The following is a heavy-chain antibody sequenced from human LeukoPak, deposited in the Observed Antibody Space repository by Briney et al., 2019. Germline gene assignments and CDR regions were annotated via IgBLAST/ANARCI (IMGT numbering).Heavy chain of an antibody. CDR2: ISGSGGGA. V-gene: IGHV3-23*01. CDR1: GFAFRSYA. J-gene: IGHJ6*03. Sequence: GGSLRRACAASGFAFRSYAMSWVRPAPGKGREWGSAISGSGGGAYYAESVEGGVTISRDNPKHTLYLQMNTLRAEDTAVYYCAKFGGSGRYYYYYYMDVWGKGTTVTVSS. CDR3: AKFGGSGRYYYYYYMDV. D-gene: IGHD3-16*01.